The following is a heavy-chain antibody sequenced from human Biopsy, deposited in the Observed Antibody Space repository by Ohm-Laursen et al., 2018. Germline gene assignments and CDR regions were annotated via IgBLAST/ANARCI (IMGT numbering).Heavy chain of an antibody. J-gene: IGHJ4*02. CDR2: ITVYNGNT. CDR3: ARGYKYYSNGKHHQIKVFDY. D-gene: IGHD2-8*01. CDR1: GYTFSRSD. Sequence: ASVKVSCKASGYTFSRSDINWVRQAPGQELEWIGRITVYNGNTNFAQKVQDRVSMTIDTSTSTAHMELRSLRSDVTAVYYCARGYKYYSNGKHHQIKVFDYWGQGTLVTVSS. V-gene: IGHV1-18*01.